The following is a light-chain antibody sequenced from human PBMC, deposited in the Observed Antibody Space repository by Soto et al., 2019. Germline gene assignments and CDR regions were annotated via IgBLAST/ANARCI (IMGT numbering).Light chain of an antibody. V-gene: IGLV2-23*01. Sequence: QSALTQPASVSGSPGQSITISCTGTSSDVGSYNLVSWYQQHPGKAPKLMIYEGTKRPSGVSDRFSGSKSGNTAPLTISGLQAEDEADYYCCSYADSGTSFGGGTKLTVL. J-gene: IGLJ2*01. CDR3: CSYADSGTS. CDR2: EGT. CDR1: SSDVGSYNL.